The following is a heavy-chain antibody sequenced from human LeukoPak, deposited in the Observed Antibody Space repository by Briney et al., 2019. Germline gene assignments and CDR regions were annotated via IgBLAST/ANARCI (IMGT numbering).Heavy chain of an antibody. CDR1: GLTIGSRY. Sequence: PGGSLRLSCVASGLTIGSRYMNWVRQAPGKGLEWVSALYLAGNTYYADSVRGRFTIYRDDSENTLFLQMNSLRVDDTAVYFCASGDGYPQPYWGQGTLVTVSS. D-gene: IGHD2-21*01. J-gene: IGHJ4*02. CDR3: ASGDGYPQPY. CDR2: LYLAGNT. V-gene: IGHV3-53*01.